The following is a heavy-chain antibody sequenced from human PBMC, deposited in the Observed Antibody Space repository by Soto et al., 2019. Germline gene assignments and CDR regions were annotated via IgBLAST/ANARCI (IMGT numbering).Heavy chain of an antibody. CDR3: ARVVGTFRGYFDY. D-gene: IGHD1-1*01. CDR2: TRNKANSYTT. J-gene: IGHJ4*02. CDR1: GFTLSAHY. Sequence: EVQLVESGGGLVQPGGSLRLSCAASGFTLSAHYMDWVRQAPGKGLEWVGRTRNKANSYTTEYAASVRGRFTISRDDSENSLYLQMNSLKTEDTAVYYCARVVGTFRGYFDYWGQGTLVTVSS. V-gene: IGHV3-72*01.